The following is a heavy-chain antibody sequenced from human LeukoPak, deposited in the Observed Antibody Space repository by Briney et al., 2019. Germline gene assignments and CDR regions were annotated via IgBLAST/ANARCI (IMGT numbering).Heavy chain of an antibody. CDR3: AKDYGIAVAGHDY. CDR1: GFTFSSYG. Sequence: PGGSLRLSCAASGFTFSSYGMHWVRQAPGKGLEWVAVTWYDGSNKYYADSVKGRFTISRDNSKNTLYLQMNSLRAEDTAVYYCAKDYGIAVAGHDYWGQGTLVTVSS. V-gene: IGHV3-33*06. D-gene: IGHD6-19*01. J-gene: IGHJ4*02. CDR2: TWYDGSNK.